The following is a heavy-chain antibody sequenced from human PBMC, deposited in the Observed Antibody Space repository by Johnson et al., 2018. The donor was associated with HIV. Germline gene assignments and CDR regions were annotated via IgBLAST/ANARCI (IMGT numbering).Heavy chain of an antibody. CDR3: ARDPGFDDAFDI. J-gene: IGHJ3*02. D-gene: IGHD3-10*01. CDR1: GFTFSDCY. CDR2: IYSGGST. Sequence: VQLVESGGGLVQPGGSLRLSCAASGFTFSDCYMSWIRQAPGKGLEWVSVIYSGGSTYYADSVKGRFTISRDNSKNSLYLQMNSLRAEDTAVYYCARDPGFDDAFDIWGQGTMVTVSS. V-gene: IGHV3-66*01.